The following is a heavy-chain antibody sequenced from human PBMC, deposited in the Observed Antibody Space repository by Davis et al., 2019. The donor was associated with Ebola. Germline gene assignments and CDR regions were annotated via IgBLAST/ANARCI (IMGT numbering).Heavy chain of an antibody. CDR3: ARGHNYGHDY. CDR2: VILNSGGT. J-gene: IGHJ4*02. CDR1: GYTFTGYN. D-gene: IGHD5-18*01. Sequence: ASVKVSCKASGYTFTGYNMHWVRQAPGHGLEWLGRVILNSGGTNYAQNFQGRVTMTRDTSISTAYMELSSLTSDDTAVYFCARGHNYGHDYWGQGTLVTVSS. V-gene: IGHV1-2*06.